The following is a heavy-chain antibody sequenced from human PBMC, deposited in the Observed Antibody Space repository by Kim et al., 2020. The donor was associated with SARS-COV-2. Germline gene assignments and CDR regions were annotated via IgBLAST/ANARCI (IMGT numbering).Heavy chain of an antibody. CDR2: ISYDGSNK. Sequence: GGSLRLSCAASGFTFSSYGMHWVRQAPGKGLEWVAVISYDGSNKYYADSVKGRFTISRDNSKNTLYLQMNSLRAEDTAVYYCAKSGSGIYPSLYDYWGQGTLVTVSS. V-gene: IGHV3-30*18. CDR1: GFTFSSYG. J-gene: IGHJ4*02. D-gene: IGHD1-26*01. CDR3: AKSGSGIYPSLYDY.